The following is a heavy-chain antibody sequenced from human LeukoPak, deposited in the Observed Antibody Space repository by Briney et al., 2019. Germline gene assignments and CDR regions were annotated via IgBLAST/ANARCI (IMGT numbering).Heavy chain of an antibody. CDR2: ISGSGGNR. CDR3: AKDYYDSSGYYSGFDY. J-gene: IGHJ4*02. Sequence: PGGSLRLSCEASGLTFSNYAMSWVRQAPGKGLEWVSVISGSGGNRDYAHSVKGRFTISRDNSKNTLYLQMNSLRAEDTAVYYCAKDYYDSSGYYSGFDYWGQGTLVTVSS. D-gene: IGHD3-22*01. CDR1: GLTFSNYA. V-gene: IGHV3-23*01.